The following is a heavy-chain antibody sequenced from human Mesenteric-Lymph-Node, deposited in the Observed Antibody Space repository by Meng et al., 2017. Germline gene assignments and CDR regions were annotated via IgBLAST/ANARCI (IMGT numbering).Heavy chain of an antibody. J-gene: IGHJ4*02. Sequence: GESLKISCAASGFTFSSYEMNWVRQAPGKGLEWVANIKQAGSDKYYVDSVKGRFTISRDNAKNSLYLQMNSLRAEDTAVYYCARDTDGYNYFWYFDYWGQGTLVTVSS. CDR1: GFTFSSYE. CDR2: IKQAGSDK. D-gene: IGHD5-24*01. V-gene: IGHV3-7*01. CDR3: ARDTDGYNYFWYFDY.